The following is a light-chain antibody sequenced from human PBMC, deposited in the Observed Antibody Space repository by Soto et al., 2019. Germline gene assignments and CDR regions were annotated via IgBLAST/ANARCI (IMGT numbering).Light chain of an antibody. CDR2: KAS. J-gene: IGKJ1*01. CDR3: QHYNSYSEA. Sequence: DIQMTQSPSTLSGSVGDRVTITCRASQPISSWLAWYQQKPGKAPKLLMHKASSLKGGGISGLFGSGGGTEFSLIISSRQADDVSTDYYQHYNSYSEAFGQGTKVDIK. CDR1: QPISSW. V-gene: IGKV1-5*03.